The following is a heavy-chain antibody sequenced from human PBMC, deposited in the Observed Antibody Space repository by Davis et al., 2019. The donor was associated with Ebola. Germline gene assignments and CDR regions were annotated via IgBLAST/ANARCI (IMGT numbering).Heavy chain of an antibody. D-gene: IGHD4-17*01. CDR2: ISSSGSTI. J-gene: IGHJ6*02. Sequence: GESLKISCAASGFTFSDYYMSWICQAPGKGLEWVSYISSSGSTIYYADSVKGRFTISRDNAKNSLYLQMNSLRAEDTAVYYCARHGHAVKIYFYGMDVWGQGTTVTVSS. V-gene: IGHV3-11*01. CDR3: ARHGHAVKIYFYGMDV. CDR1: GFTFSDYY.